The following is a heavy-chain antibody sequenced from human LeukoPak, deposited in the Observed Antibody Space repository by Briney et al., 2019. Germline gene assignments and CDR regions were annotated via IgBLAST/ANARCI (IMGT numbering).Heavy chain of an antibody. CDR1: GFTFSDYY. V-gene: IGHV3-11*03. Sequence: SGGSLRLSCAASGFTFSDYYMSWIRQATGKGLEWVSYISSSNSYTNYADSVKGRFTISRDNAKNSLYLQMSSLRAEDTAVYYCASRNDYGEHPGYWGQGTLVTVSS. CDR2: ISSSNSYT. CDR3: ASRNDYGEHPGY. J-gene: IGHJ4*02. D-gene: IGHD4-17*01.